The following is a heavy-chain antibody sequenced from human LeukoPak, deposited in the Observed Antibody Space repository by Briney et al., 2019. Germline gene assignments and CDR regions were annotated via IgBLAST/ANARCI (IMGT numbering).Heavy chain of an antibody. Sequence: ASVKVSCKVSGYTLTELSMHWVRQAPGKGLEWMGGFDPEDGETIYAQKFQGRVTMTRDTSISTAYMELSRLRSDDTAVYYCAREILDSFDYWGQGTLVTVSS. D-gene: IGHD2-15*01. V-gene: IGHV1-24*01. CDR2: FDPEDGET. J-gene: IGHJ4*02. CDR1: GYTLTELS. CDR3: AREILDSFDY.